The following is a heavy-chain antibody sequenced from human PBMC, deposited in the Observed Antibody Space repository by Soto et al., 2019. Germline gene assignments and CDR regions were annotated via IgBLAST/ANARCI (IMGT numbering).Heavy chain of an antibody. J-gene: IGHJ5*02. Sequence: ASVKVSCKASGYTFTSYGIHWVRQAPGQRLEWMGWINAANGDTEYSPKFQGRVAITRDTSASTAYMELSSLRSEDTAVYYCVRRHVSATGIDWFDPWGQGTLVTVSS. V-gene: IGHV1-3*01. CDR3: VRRHVSATGIDWFDP. CDR2: INAANGDT. D-gene: IGHD6-13*01. CDR1: GYTFTSYG.